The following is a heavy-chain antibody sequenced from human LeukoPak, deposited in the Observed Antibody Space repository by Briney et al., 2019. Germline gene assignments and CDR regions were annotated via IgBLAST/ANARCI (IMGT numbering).Heavy chain of an antibody. J-gene: IGHJ4*02. CDR3: ARQATAAGTGTPALFDY. D-gene: IGHD6-13*01. CDR1: GGSISNYY. V-gene: IGHV4-59*08. CDR2: VYNSGDT. Sequence: PSETLSLTCTVSGGSISNYYWTWIRQPPGKGLEWIGHVYNSGDTDYNPSLESRVTISVDTSKKQFSLNLTSVTAADTAMYYCARQATAAGTGTPALFDYWGQGTLVTVSS.